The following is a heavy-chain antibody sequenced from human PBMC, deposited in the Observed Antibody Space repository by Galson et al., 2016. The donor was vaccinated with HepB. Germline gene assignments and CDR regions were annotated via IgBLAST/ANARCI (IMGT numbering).Heavy chain of an antibody. J-gene: IGHJ3*02. CDR2: IKHDGSEE. D-gene: IGHD3-9*01. CDR1: GFTFSSYW. V-gene: IGHV3-7*01. Sequence: SLRLSCAASGFTFSSYWMSWVRQTPEKRLEWVAGIKHDGSEEYYVDSVRGGFTISRDNARSSLFLNMNSLSAEDTAMYYCVRDSRYFIPVYCRGDAYDIWGQGTMVTVS. CDR3: VRDSRYFIPVYCRGDAYDI.